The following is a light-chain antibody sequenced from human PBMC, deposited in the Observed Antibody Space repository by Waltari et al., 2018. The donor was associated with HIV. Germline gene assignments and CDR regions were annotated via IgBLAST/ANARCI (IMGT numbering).Light chain of an antibody. CDR3: QVWDRSYKEAV. V-gene: IGLV3-21*02. Sequence: SYVLTQAPSVSVAPGQTATISCGHSGKCSVQWYRQKPGRAPDLVVCDDTDRFSGTPARITGANSGNRCTLTISSVEAGDYAVYYCQVWDRSYKEAVFGGGT. CDR1: HSGKCS. CDR2: DDT. J-gene: IGLJ2*01.